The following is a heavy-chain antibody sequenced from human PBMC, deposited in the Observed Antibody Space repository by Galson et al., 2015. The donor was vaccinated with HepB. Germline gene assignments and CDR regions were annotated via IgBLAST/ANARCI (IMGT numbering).Heavy chain of an antibody. CDR2: IYYSGST. V-gene: IGHV4-39*01. Sequence: ETLSLTCAVSGDSISSSRYSWAWIRQPPGKGLEWIGNIYYSGSTYYNPSLKRRLTISVDTSKNQFSLKLNSVTAADTAVYYCATLRFLQWSDAFDIWGPGTMVTVSS. CDR3: ATLRFLQWSDAFDI. D-gene: IGHD3-3*01. CDR1: GDSISSSRYS. J-gene: IGHJ3*02.